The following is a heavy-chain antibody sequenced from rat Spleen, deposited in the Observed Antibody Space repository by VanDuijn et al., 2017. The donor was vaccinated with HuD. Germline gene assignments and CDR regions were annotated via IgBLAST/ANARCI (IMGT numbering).Heavy chain of an antibody. Sequence: EVQLVESDGGLVQPGRSLKLSCAASGFTFSDYGMVWVRQAPTKGLEWVATISYGDSSGHSSTYYRDSVKGRFTVSRENAKSSLYLQMDSLRSGDTATYYCGRIGYNSYFDYWGQGVMVTVSS. V-gene: IGHV5-29*01. CDR3: GRIGYNSYFDY. CDR2: ISYGDSSGHSST. D-gene: IGHD1-9*01. CDR1: GFTFSDYG. J-gene: IGHJ2*01.